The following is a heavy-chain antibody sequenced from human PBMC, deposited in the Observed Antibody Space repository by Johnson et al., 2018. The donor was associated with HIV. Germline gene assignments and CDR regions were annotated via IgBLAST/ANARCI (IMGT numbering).Heavy chain of an antibody. CDR3: ARDRVGWGPRGALDM. D-gene: IGHD1-26*01. V-gene: IGHV3-30*04. CDR1: GFTVTNYA. J-gene: IGHJ3*02. Sequence: QVQLVESGGGVVQPGRSLRLSCAASGFTVTNYAMHWVRQAPGKGLEWVAVTSYDGTNKYNADSVKGRFTISRDNSKNTLFLQMNSLRAEDTAVYYCARDRVGWGPRGALDMWGQGTMVAVSA. CDR2: TSYDGTNK.